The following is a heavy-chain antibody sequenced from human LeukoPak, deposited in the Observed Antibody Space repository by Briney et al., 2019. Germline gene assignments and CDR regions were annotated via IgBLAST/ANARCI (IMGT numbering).Heavy chain of an antibody. V-gene: IGHV3-9*02. CDR2: ISWNSGSI. D-gene: IGHD3-9*01. J-gene: IGHJ3*02. CDR1: GFTSDDYA. CDR3: AKGGVLRYFDWSEDAFDI. Sequence: GGSLRLSCAASGFTSDDYAMHWVRQAPGKGLEWVSGISWNSGSIGYADSEKGRFTISRDNAKNSLYLQMNSLRAEDTALYYCAKGGVLRYFDWSEDAFDIWGQGTMVTASS.